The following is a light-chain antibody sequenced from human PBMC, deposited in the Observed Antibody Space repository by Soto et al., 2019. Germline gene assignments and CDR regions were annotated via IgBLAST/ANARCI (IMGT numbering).Light chain of an antibody. CDR2: GAS. CDR1: QSVSSSY. CDR3: QQYGSSRWT. J-gene: IGKJ1*01. Sequence: EIVLTQSTGTLSLSPGERATLSCRASQSVSSSYLAWYQQKPGQAPRLLIYGASTRATGIPDRFSGSGSGTEFTLTISTLEPGDFAVYYCQQYGSSRWTFGQGTKVEFK. V-gene: IGKV3-20*01.